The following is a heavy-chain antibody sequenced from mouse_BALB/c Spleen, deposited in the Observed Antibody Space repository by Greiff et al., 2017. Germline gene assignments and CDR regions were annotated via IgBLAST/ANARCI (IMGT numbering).Heavy chain of an antibody. D-gene: IGHD2-2*01. CDR1: GFNIKDTY. J-gene: IGHJ2*01. Sequence: VQLQQSGAELVKPGASVKLSCTASGFNIKDTYMHWVKQRPEQGLEWIGRIDPANGNTTYDPKFQGKATITADTSSNTAYLQRSSLTSEDTAVYYCAIYYGYDKDYWGQGTTLTVSS. CDR2: IDPANGNT. CDR3: AIYYGYDKDY. V-gene: IGHV14-3*02.